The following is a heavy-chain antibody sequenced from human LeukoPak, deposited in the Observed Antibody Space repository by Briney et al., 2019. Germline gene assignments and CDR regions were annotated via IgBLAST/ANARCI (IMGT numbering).Heavy chain of an antibody. CDR3: ARARPRYCSSTSCSLNWFDP. CDR1: GGSISSYY. J-gene: IGHJ5*02. D-gene: IGHD2-2*01. Sequence: SETLSLTCTVSGGSISSYYWSWIRQPPGKGLEWIGYIYYSGSTNYNPSLKSRVTISADTSKNQFSLKLSSVTAADTAVYYCARARPRYCSSTSCSLNWFDPWGQGTLVTVSS. V-gene: IGHV4-59*12. CDR2: IYYSGST.